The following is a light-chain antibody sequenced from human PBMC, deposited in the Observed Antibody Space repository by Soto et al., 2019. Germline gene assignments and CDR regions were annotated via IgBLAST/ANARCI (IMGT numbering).Light chain of an antibody. CDR1: TSDVGNYNY. V-gene: IGLV2-14*01. CDR2: EVT. J-gene: IGLJ1*01. Sequence: QSALTQPASVSGSPGQSITISCTGTTSDVGNYNYVSWYQHHPGKAPKLMIYEVTNRPSGVSNRFSGSKSGNTASLTISGLQAEDEADYYCNSYTSRSTDVFGTGTKVTVL. CDR3: NSYTSRSTDV.